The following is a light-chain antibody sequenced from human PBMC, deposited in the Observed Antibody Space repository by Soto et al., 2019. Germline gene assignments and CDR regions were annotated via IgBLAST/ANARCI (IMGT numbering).Light chain of an antibody. Sequence: EIVMTQSPVTLSMSPGETATLSCRASVTVATNVAWYQQTPGQAPRPLIYGASSRATGIPDRFSGSGSGTDFTLTISRLEPEDFSVYYCHQYGTAPLTFGPGTKVDIK. J-gene: IGKJ3*01. CDR3: HQYGTAPLT. V-gene: IGKV3-20*01. CDR2: GAS. CDR1: VTVATN.